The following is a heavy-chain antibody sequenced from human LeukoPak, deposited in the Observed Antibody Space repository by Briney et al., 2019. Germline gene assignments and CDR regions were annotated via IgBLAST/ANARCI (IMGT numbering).Heavy chain of an antibody. V-gene: IGHV3-11*01. CDR1: GFTSTDYY. D-gene: IGHD4-17*01. CDR2: ISRNGDTR. Sequence: GGSLRLSCAASGFTSTDYYMTWIRQAPGKGREWVSYISRNGDTRYYADSVKGRFTISRDNARNSLYLQMNSLRAEDTAVYYCARGPTTVTSPHFDYWGQGTLVTVSS. J-gene: IGHJ4*02. CDR3: ARGPTTVTSPHFDY.